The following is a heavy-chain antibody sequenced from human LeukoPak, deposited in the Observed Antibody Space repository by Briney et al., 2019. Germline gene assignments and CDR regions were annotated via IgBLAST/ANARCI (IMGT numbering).Heavy chain of an antibody. Sequence: GGSLRLSCAASGFTFSSYAMSWVRQAPGKGLEWVSAISGSGDSTYYADSVKGRLTISRDNSKNTVYLQMNSLRAEDTAVYYCAKNRGYCSGGSCYSDYWGQGTLVTVSS. D-gene: IGHD2-15*01. CDR1: GFTFSSYA. V-gene: IGHV3-23*01. CDR3: AKNRGYCSGGSCYSDY. J-gene: IGHJ4*02. CDR2: ISGSGDST.